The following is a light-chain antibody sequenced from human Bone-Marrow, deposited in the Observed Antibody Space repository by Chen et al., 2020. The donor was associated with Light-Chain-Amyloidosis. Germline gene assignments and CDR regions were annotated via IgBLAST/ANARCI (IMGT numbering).Light chain of an antibody. CDR1: QSVSSTY. Sequence: EVVLTQSPGTLSLSPGERATLSCRVRQSVSSTYLAWYQQKPGQAPRLLIYDASTRATGIPDRFSGRESGTDFTLTINRLEPEDFAVYYCQQFGVFGGGTRVEI. V-gene: IGKV3-20*01. J-gene: IGKJ4*01. CDR2: DAS. CDR3: QQFGV.